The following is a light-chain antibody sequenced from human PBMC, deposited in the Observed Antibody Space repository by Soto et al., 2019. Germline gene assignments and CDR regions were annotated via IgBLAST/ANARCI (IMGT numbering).Light chain of an antibody. J-gene: IGLJ3*02. CDR3: TSYAGSNNVV. CDR2: EVS. CDR1: SSDIGGYNY. V-gene: IGLV2-8*01. Sequence: QSALTQPPSASGSPGPSVTISCTVTSSDIGGYNYVSWYQQHTGKAPKLIIYEVSKRPSGVPDRFSGSKSGNTASLTVSGLQAEDEADYYCTSYAGSNNVVFAGGTKLTVL.